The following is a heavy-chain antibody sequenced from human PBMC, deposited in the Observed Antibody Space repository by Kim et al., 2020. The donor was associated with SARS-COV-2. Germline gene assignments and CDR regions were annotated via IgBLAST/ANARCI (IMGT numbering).Heavy chain of an antibody. J-gene: IGHJ4*02. D-gene: IGHD3-9*01. CDR3: ARAPLTAEAPSTY. Sequence: ASVKVSCKASGYMFTHYAISWVRQAPGRGLEWMGWTNTYNGNSNLAQNLQGRVTMTTDTTTSTAYMEVRSLRSDDTAVYYCARAPLTAEAPSTYWGQGTLVTVSS. V-gene: IGHV1-18*01. CDR2: TNTYNGNS. CDR1: GYMFTHYA.